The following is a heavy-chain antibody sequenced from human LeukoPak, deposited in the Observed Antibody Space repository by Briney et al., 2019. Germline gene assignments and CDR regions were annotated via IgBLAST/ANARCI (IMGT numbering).Heavy chain of an antibody. Sequence: GGSLRLSCAASGFTLSSYWMSWVRQAPGKGLEWVANIKRDGSEKYYVDSVKGRFSISRDNAKNSLYLQMNSLRVEDTAVNYCVRDDGATKPCWGQGTLVTVSS. CDR3: VRDDGATKPC. D-gene: IGHD1-26*01. V-gene: IGHV3-7*01. J-gene: IGHJ4*02. CDR1: GFTLSSYW. CDR2: IKRDGSEK.